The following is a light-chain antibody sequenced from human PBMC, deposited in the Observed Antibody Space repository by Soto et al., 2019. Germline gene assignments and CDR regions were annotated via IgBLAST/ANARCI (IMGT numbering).Light chain of an antibody. CDR1: QSVSSK. V-gene: IGKV3-15*01. CDR3: QQRSNWPPT. J-gene: IGKJ5*01. Sequence: EIVMTQSPATLSVSPAERATLSCRASQSVSSKLAWYQQKPGQAPRLLIYDASTRATGIPARVSGSGSGTDVTLTISSLEPEDFAVYYCQQRSNWPPTLGQGTRLEIK. CDR2: DAS.